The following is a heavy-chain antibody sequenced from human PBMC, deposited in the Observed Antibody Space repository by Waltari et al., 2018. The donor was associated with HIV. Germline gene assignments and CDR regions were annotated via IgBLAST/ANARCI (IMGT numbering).Heavy chain of an antibody. D-gene: IGHD4-17*01. CDR3: AGDPDGADPHNSCGRDA. Sequence: QVPLVQSGAAVKKPGSSANISCKTSGGVSRRNDISWVRQAPGQGLEWLGRCTLIQGIANYAPKFQDRVTISADKSTSTAYMELYNLRFEDTAVYYCAGDPDGADPHNSCGRDAWGQGTTVTVSS. V-gene: IGHV1-69*04. J-gene: IGHJ6*02. CDR2: CTLIQGIA. CDR1: GGVSRRND.